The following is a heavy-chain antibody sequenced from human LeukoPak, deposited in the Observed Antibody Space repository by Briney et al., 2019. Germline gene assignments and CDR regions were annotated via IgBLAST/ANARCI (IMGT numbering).Heavy chain of an antibody. D-gene: IGHD3-22*01. V-gene: IGHV3-66*01. Sequence: GGSLRLSCAAPGFTVSSNYMSWVRQAPGKGLEWVSVIYSGGSTYYADSVKGRFTISRDNSKNTLYLQMNSLRAEDTAVYYCARGDSSGYGAHWGQGTLVTVSS. J-gene: IGHJ4*02. CDR3: ARGDSSGYGAH. CDR2: IYSGGST. CDR1: GFTVSSNY.